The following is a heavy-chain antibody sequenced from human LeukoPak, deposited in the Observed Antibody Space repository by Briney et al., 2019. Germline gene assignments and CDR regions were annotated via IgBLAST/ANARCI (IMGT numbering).Heavy chain of an antibody. CDR1: RYSFTSYW. V-gene: IGHV5-51*01. D-gene: IGHD4-23*01. CDR2: IYPGDSDT. CDR3: ATALDRYGGNGDAFDI. J-gene: IGHJ3*02. Sequence: GESLKISCKGSRYSFTSYWIGWVRQMPGKGLEWMGIIYPGDSDTRYSPSFQGQVTISADKSISTAYLQWNSLKASDTAMYYCATALDRYGGNGDAFDIWGQGTMVTVSS.